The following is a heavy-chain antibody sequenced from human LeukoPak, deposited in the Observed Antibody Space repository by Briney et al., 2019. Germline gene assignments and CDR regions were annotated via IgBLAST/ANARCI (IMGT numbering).Heavy chain of an antibody. D-gene: IGHD3-22*01. CDR3: ARVGSGYTFDY. Sequence: SETLSLTCTVSGGSISSYYWSWIRQPPGKGLEWIGYIYHRGSTNYNPSLKSRVTISVDTSKNQFSLKLSAVPAADTAVYYCARVGSGYTFDYWGQGTLVTVSS. J-gene: IGHJ4*02. CDR2: IYHRGST. CDR1: GGSISSYY. V-gene: IGHV4-59*01.